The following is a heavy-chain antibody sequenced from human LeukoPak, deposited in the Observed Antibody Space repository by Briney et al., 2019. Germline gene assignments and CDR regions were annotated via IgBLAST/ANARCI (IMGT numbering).Heavy chain of an antibody. D-gene: IGHD1-7*01. Sequence: GGSLRLSCAASGFTFDDYAMHSVRQGPGKGLEWVSGITWNSGTIGYADSVKGRFTISRDNAKNSLYLQMNSLRAEDTALYYCAKDVTGTGAFDIWGQGTMVTVSS. V-gene: IGHV3-9*01. CDR2: ITWNSGTI. CDR3: AKDVTGTGAFDI. CDR1: GFTFDDYA. J-gene: IGHJ3*02.